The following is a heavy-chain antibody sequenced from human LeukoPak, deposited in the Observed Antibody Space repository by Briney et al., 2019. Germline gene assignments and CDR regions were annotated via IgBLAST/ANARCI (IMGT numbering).Heavy chain of an antibody. Sequence: ASVKVSCKASGYTFTGYYMHWVRQAPGQGLEWMGRINPNSGGTNYAKKFQGRVTMTRDTSISTAYMELSRLRSDDTAVYYCARDHLLWFGELSLFHYYYYGMDVWGQGTTVTVSS. J-gene: IGHJ6*02. V-gene: IGHV1-2*06. D-gene: IGHD3-10*01. CDR3: ARDHLLWFGELSLFHYYYYGMDV. CDR2: INPNSGGT. CDR1: GYTFTGYY.